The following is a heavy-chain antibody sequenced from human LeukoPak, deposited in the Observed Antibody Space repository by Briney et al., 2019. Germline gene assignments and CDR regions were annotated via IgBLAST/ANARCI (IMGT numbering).Heavy chain of an antibody. CDR2: IRSKAYGGTT. CDR1: GFTFGDYA. D-gene: IGHD5-24*01. Sequence: AGGSLRLSCTASGFTFGDYAMSWVRQAPGKGLEWVGFIRSKAYGGTTEYAASVKGRFTISRDDSKSIAYLQMNSLKTEDTAVYYCTRDLRDAYYYYYMDVWGKGTTVTVSS. CDR3: TRDLRDAYYYYYMDV. J-gene: IGHJ6*03. V-gene: IGHV3-49*04.